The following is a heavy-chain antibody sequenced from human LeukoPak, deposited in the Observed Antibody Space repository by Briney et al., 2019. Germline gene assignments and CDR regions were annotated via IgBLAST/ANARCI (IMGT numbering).Heavy chain of an antibody. D-gene: IGHD3-3*01. V-gene: IGHV3-23*01. CDR1: GFTFSSYA. CDR2: ISGSGGST. Sequence: GGSLRLSCAASGFTFSSYAMSWVRQAPGKGLEWVSAISGSGGSTYYADSVKGRFTISRDNSKNTLYLQMNSLRAEDTAVYYCAKDLYNYDFWSGYSTTDYWGQGTLDTVSS. J-gene: IGHJ4*02. CDR3: AKDLYNYDFWSGYSTTDY.